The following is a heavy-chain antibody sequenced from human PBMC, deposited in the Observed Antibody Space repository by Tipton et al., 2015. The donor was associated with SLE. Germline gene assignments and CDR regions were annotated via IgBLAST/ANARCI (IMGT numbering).Heavy chain of an antibody. Sequence: TLSLTCAVYGGSFSGYYWSWIRQPPGKGLEWIGRIYTSGSTNYNPSLKSRVTISVDTSKNQISLKLSSVTAADTAVYYCASWQLGVFDYWGQGTLVTVSS. CDR1: GGSFSGYY. CDR2: IYTSGST. V-gene: IGHV4-4*08. D-gene: IGHD6-13*01. CDR3: ASWQLGVFDY. J-gene: IGHJ4*02.